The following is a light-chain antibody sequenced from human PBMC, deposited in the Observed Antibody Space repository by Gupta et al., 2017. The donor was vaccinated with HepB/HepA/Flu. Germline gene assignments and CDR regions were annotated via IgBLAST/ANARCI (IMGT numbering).Light chain of an antibody. J-gene: IGKJ2*01. V-gene: IGKV1-8*01. Sequence: AIRMTQSPSSFSASTGDRVTITCRASQGISSYLAWYQQKPGKAPKLLIYAASTLQSGVPLRFSGSGSGTDFTLTISCLQSEDFATYYCQQYYSYPYTFGQGTKLKIK. CDR3: QQYYSYPYT. CDR2: AAS. CDR1: QGISSY.